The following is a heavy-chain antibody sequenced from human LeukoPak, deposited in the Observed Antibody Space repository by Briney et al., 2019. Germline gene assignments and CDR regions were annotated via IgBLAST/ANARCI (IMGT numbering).Heavy chain of an antibody. CDR2: ISHSGNT. CDR1: GGSITTHDNY. D-gene: IGHD3-3*01. CDR3: ARLYFDFLGGYLDH. Sequence: PSETLSLTCTVSGGSITTHDNYWGWIRQPPGKGLEWIGSISHSGNTHYSPSLQSRVTMSADTSRNNFSLKLSPVTAADTAVYYCARLYFDFLGGYLDHWGQGTLVTVSS. V-gene: IGHV4-39*02. J-gene: IGHJ5*02.